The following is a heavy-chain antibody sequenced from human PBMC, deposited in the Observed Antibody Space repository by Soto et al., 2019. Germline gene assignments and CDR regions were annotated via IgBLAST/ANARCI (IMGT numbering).Heavy chain of an antibody. D-gene: IGHD3-10*01. CDR2: ISPTGVYV. J-gene: IGHJ4*02. CDR1: GFNFSRSA. Sequence: PGGSLILSCSASGFNFSRSAMNWVRQAPGKGLEWVSSISPTGVYVFYADSVKGRFTISRDNAKTSVYLHMNSLRAEDTAVYYCARINSASGPLSPYPFDFWGQGTPVTVSS. V-gene: IGHV3-21*01. CDR3: ARINSASGPLSPYPFDF.